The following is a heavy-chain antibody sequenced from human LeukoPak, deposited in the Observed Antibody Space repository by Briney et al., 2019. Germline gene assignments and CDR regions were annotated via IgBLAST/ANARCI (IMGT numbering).Heavy chain of an antibody. V-gene: IGHV4-31*03. D-gene: IGHD3-22*01. CDR2: IYYSGST. J-gene: IGHJ3*02. Sequence: SETLSLTCTVSGGSIRSSYYYWSWIRQHPGKGLEWIGYIYYSGSTYYNPSLKSRVTISVDTSKNRFSLKLSSVTAADTAVYYCARDSYYYDSSGYPDAFDIWGQGTMVTVSS. CDR3: ARDSYYYDSSGYPDAFDI. CDR1: GGSIRSSYYY.